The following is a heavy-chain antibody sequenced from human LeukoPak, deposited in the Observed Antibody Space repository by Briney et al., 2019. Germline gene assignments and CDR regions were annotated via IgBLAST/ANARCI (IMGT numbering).Heavy chain of an antibody. CDR2: IKSKIDGGTT. V-gene: IGHV3-15*01. J-gene: IGHJ4*02. CDR1: GFTFSNAW. CDR3: TTVWRWELLYYWEDMFGY. D-gene: IGHD1-26*01. Sequence: PGGSLRLSCAASGFTFSNAWMSWVRQAPGKGLEWVGRIKSKIDGGTTDYAAPVKGRFTISRDDSKNTLYLQMNSLKTEDTAVYYCTTVWRWELLYYWEDMFGYWGQGTLVTVSS.